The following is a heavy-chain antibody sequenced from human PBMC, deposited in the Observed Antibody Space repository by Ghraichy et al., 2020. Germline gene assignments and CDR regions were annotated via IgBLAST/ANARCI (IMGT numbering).Heavy chain of an antibody. CDR2: INWNGGST. CDR1: GFTFDDYG. Sequence: GGSLRLSCAASGFTFDDYGMSWVRQAPGKGLEWVSGINWNGGSTGYADSVKGRFTISRDNAKNFLYLQMNSLRAEDTALYYCARGTVRGYSGYEGYWGQGTLVTVSS. D-gene: IGHD5-12*01. CDR3: ARGTVRGYSGYEGY. V-gene: IGHV3-20*04. J-gene: IGHJ4*02.